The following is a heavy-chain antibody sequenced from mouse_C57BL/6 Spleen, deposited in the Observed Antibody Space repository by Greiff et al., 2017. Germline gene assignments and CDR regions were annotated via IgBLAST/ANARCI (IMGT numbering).Heavy chain of an antibody. CDR1: GYTFTDYE. D-gene: IGHD1-1*01. V-gene: IGHV1-15*01. CDR2: IDPETGGT. CDR3: TRYRVFITTVVATYWYFDV. Sequence: VQLQQSGAELVRPGASVTLSCKASGYTFTDYEMHWVKQTPVHGLEWIGAIDPETGGTAYNQKFKGKAILTADKSSSTAYMELRSLTSEDSAVYYCTRYRVFITTVVATYWYFDVWGTGTTVTVSS. J-gene: IGHJ1*03.